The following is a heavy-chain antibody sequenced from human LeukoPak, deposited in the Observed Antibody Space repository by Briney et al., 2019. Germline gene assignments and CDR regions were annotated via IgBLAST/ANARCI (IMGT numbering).Heavy chain of an antibody. V-gene: IGHV1-2*02. CDR1: GYTFTGYY. Sequence: GASVKVSCKASGYTFTGYYMHWVRQAPGQGLEWMGWINPNSGGINYAQKFQGRVTMTRDTSISTAYMELSRLRSDDTAVYYCARESGYSSSWYDYWGQGTLVTVSS. J-gene: IGHJ4*02. CDR3: ARESGYSSSWYDY. D-gene: IGHD6-13*01. CDR2: INPNSGGI.